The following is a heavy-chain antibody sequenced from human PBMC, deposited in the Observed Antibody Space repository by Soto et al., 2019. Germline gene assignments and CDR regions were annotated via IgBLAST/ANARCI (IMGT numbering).Heavy chain of an antibody. Sequence: PXEXLKISCKCSGYXFTSYWIVWVRHMPGKGLEWIGIIYPGDSDTRYSPSFQGQVTISADKSISTAYLKWSSLNASDTAMYYCARTLLDTYYYDSSGDQYYYYGMEVWGQGTPVNVSS. CDR3: ARTLLDTYYYDSSGDQYYYYGMEV. CDR2: IYPGDSDT. CDR1: GYXFTSYW. J-gene: IGHJ6*02. D-gene: IGHD3-22*01. V-gene: IGHV5-51*01.